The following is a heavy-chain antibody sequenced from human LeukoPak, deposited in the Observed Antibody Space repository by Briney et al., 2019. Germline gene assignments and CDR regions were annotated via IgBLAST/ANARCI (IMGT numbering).Heavy chain of an antibody. CDR2: ISSSDSIL. CDR1: GFIFSDYY. CDR3: ARDRHKYNYDSGGYPPY. J-gene: IGHJ4*02. Sequence: GGSLRLSCAASGFIFSDYYMTWIRQAPGKGLEWVSYISSSDSILYYADSVKGRFTISRDNAKNSLYLQMNTLRAEDTAVYYCARDRHKYNYDSGGYPPYWGQGTLVTVSS. V-gene: IGHV3-11*04. D-gene: IGHD3-22*01.